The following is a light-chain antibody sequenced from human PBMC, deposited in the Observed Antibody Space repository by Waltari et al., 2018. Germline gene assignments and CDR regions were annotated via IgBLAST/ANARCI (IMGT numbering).Light chain of an antibody. CDR3: QQYAYSPLT. CDR2: SAS. Sequence: EIVLTQSSGTLSLSPGDRATLSCRASQSITSSYLAWSQQKPGQAPRLLIYSASSRATGIPNRFSGSGSGTDFTLTISGLEPEDFAVYYCQQYAYSPLTFGGGTKVEIK. J-gene: IGKJ4*01. CDR1: QSITSSY. V-gene: IGKV3-20*01.